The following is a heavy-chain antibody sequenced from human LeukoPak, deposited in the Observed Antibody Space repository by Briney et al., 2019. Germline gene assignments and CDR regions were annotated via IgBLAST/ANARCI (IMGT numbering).Heavy chain of an antibody. CDR3: AAYGSGTYYQGYYFNY. CDR2: ISHSGST. V-gene: IGHV4-34*01. Sequence: SETLSLTCDVYDGSFSTYYWTWLRQPPGKGLEWIGEISHSGSTNYNPSLKSRVTISVDTSKNQFSLKLSSVTAADAAVYYCAAYGSGTYYQGYYFNYWGQGTLVTVSS. CDR1: DGSFSTYY. D-gene: IGHD3-10*01. J-gene: IGHJ4*02.